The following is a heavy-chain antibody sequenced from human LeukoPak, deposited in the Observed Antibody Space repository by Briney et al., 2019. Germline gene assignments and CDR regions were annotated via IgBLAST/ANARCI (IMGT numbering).Heavy chain of an antibody. CDR2: IYYSGST. J-gene: IGHJ6*03. V-gene: IGHV4-59*01. CDR1: GGSISSYY. CDR3: ARGNSRFLEWLSPHLGDYYYYMDV. D-gene: IGHD3-3*01. Sequence: SETLSLTCTVSGGSISSYYWSWIRQPSGKGLEWIGYIYYSGSTNYNPSLKSRVTISVDTSKNQFSLKLSSVTAADTAVYYCARGNSRFLEWLSPHLGDYYYYMDVWGKGTTVTVSS.